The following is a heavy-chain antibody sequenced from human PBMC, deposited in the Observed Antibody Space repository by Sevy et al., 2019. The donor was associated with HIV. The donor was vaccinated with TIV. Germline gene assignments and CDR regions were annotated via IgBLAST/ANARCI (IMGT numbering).Heavy chain of an antibody. Sequence: GGSLRLSCAASGFTFSTYWMTWVCQAPGKGLEWVAYIKQDGTDKYYVDSVRGRFAISRDNAKNSLYLHMSGLRAEDTAVYYCARALADWGSFHYSSWGRGTLVTVSS. V-gene: IGHV3-7*01. CDR1: GFTFSTYW. CDR2: IKQDGTDK. CDR3: ARALADWGSFHYSS. J-gene: IGHJ4*02. D-gene: IGHD3-16*02.